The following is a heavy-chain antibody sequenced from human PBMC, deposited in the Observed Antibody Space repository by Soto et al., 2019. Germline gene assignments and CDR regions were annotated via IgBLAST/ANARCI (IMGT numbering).Heavy chain of an antibody. J-gene: IGHJ4*02. CDR1: GGSISSGDYY. CDR2: IHHSGNT. CDR3: ARDSPARRGCSYGVDY. D-gene: IGHD5-18*01. Sequence: SETLSLTCTVSGGSISSGDYYWSWIRQHPGKGLEWIGYIHHSGNTYYNPSLNSRVTISIHTSRNQFSLQLSSVTAADTAIYYCARDSPARRGCSYGVDYWGQGTLVTVSS. V-gene: IGHV4-31*03.